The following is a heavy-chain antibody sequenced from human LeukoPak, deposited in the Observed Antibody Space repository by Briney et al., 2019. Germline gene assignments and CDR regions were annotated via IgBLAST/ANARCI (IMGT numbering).Heavy chain of an antibody. J-gene: IGHJ4*02. Sequence: SETLSLTCTVSGGSISSYHWSWIRQPAGKGLEWIVRIYTSGSTNYNPSLKSRVTMSVDTSKNQFSLKLSSVTAADTAVYYCARDGMYYYDSSGYYYFDYWGQGTLVAVSS. D-gene: IGHD3-22*01. CDR1: GGSISSYH. CDR3: ARDGMYYYDSSGYYYFDY. CDR2: IYTSGST. V-gene: IGHV4-4*07.